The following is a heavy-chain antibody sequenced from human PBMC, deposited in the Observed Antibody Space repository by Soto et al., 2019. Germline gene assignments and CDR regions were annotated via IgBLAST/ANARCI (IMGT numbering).Heavy chain of an antibody. J-gene: IGHJ4*02. Sequence: QVQLVQSGAEVKKPGASVKVSCKASGYTFTSYGISWVRQAPGQGLEWMGWITAYNGNTNYAQKLQGRVTLTADTSTSPAYMELRSLRSDDTAVYYCTRGYDYLWGSYRHFDYWGQGTLVTVSS. CDR1: GYTFTSYG. CDR2: ITAYNGNT. D-gene: IGHD3-16*02. CDR3: TRGYDYLWGSYRHFDY. V-gene: IGHV1-18*01.